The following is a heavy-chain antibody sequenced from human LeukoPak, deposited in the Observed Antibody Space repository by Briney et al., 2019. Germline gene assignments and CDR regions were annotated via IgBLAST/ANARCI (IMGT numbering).Heavy chain of an antibody. CDR3: ARDGLGHFDY. J-gene: IGHJ4*02. D-gene: IGHD3-16*01. CDR1: GGSISSYY. V-gene: IGHV4-59*12. Sequence: PSETLSLTCTVSGGSISSYYWSWIRQPPGKGLEWIGYIYYSGSTNYNPSLKSRVTISVDTSKNQFSLKLSSVTAADTAVYYCARDGLGHFDYWGQGTLVTVSS. CDR2: IYYSGST.